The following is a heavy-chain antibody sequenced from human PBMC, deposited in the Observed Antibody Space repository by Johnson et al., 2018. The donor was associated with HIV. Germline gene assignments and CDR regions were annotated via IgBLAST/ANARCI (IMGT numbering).Heavy chain of an antibody. Sequence: VQLVESGGGVVKPGGSLRLTCKASGFSFSNYAIHWVRQAPGKGLEWVTFIQFDGSHKYSADFVKGRFTISRDTSKKSVFLQMNNLRPEDTAVYYCAKETRDSRSAFDVWGQGTLVTVSS. CDR2: IQFDGSHK. J-gene: IGHJ3*01. CDR1: GFSFSNYA. D-gene: IGHD4-11*01. V-gene: IGHV3-30*02. CDR3: AKETRDSRSAFDV.